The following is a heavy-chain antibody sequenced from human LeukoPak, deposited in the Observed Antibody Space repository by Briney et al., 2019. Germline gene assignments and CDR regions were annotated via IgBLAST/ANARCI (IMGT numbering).Heavy chain of an antibody. Sequence: GGSLRLSCAASGLTFISYAMSWVHQAPRRGLEWVSAISGRGGSTYYADSVKRRFTISRDNYKNTLYLQMNSRRAEDTAVYYCAKAAYYGSGSHNDYWGQGTLVTVSS. CDR2: ISGRGGST. CDR1: GLTFISYA. CDR3: AKAAYYGSGSHNDY. J-gene: IGHJ4*02. D-gene: IGHD3-10*01. V-gene: IGHV3-23*01.